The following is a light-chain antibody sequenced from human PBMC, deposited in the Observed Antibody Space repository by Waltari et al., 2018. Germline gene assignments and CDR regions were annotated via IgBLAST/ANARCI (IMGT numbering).Light chain of an antibody. J-gene: IGLJ2*01. CDR2: EVN. V-gene: IGLV2-8*01. Sequence: QSALTQPPSASGSPGQSVTISCTGSSNDVGGFDYVPWSQQQPGQAPKLIIHEVNKRPSGVPDRFSGSKSGNSAYLTVSGLQADDEGDYHCSSYGGSSTLVFGGGTKLTVL. CDR1: SNDVGGFDY. CDR3: SSYGGSSTLV.